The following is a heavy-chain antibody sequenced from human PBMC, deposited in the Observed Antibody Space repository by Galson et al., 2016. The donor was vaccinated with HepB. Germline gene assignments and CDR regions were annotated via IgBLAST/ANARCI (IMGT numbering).Heavy chain of an antibody. D-gene: IGHD6-6*01. V-gene: IGHV2-5*02. CDR1: GFSLSSLGVA. Sequence: PALVKPTQTLTLTCTFSGFSLSSLGVAVGWVRQPPGKAPEWLALIFWDNDQRYSPSLRSRLTISKDTSKNQVVLTVTNMDPVDTATYYCAHRHNGIYSSSSFDYWGQGTLVTVSS. J-gene: IGHJ4*02. CDR3: AHRHNGIYSSSSFDY. CDR2: IFWDNDQ.